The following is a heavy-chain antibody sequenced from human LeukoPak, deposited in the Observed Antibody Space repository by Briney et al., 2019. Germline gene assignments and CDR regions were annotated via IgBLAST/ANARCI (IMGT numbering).Heavy chain of an antibody. D-gene: IGHD1-26*01. CDR2: IHSNGYT. Sequence: SETLSLTCTVSGGSISGYYWRWIRQPPGQGLEWIAYIHSNGYTNYNPSLKSRVTISVDTSKNQFSLKVTSVTAADTAMYYCTKREGPMSGSYDYFDPWGQGTLATVS. CDR3: TKREGPMSGSYDYFDP. J-gene: IGHJ5*02. V-gene: IGHV4-4*09. CDR1: GGSISGYY.